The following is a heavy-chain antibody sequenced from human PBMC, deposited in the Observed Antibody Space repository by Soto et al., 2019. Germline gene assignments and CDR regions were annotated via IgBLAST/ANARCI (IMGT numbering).Heavy chain of an antibody. CDR2: VSAYNGDT. D-gene: IGHD2-15*01. Sequence: ASVKVSCKASGYTVTNYGFSWVRQAPGQGLELMGWVSAYNGDTNYAQKFRDRVTLATDASTSTAYMELRSLRFDDTAVYYCARSDRYYGGSDDYWGKGTQVTVSS. CDR3: ARSDRYYGGSDDY. J-gene: IGHJ4*02. V-gene: IGHV1-18*04. CDR1: GYTVTNYG.